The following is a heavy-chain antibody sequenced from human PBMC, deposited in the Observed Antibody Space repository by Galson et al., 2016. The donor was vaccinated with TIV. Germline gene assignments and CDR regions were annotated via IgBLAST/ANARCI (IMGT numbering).Heavy chain of an antibody. CDR2: IIPILGPT. CDR3: ARDNQATFGYDDAFDI. V-gene: IGHV1-69*06. D-gene: IGHD5-12*01. CDR1: GGSFSTYA. J-gene: IGHJ3*02. Sequence: SVKVSCKVSGGSFSTYAINWVRQAPGQGPEWMGRIIPILGPTKYAQRFQGRVSITADKSTNTAYMDLSSLRSDDTAVYYCARDNQATFGYDDAFDIWDQGTLVTVSS.